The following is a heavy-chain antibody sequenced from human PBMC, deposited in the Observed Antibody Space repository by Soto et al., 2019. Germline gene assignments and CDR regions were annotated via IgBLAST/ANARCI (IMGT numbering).Heavy chain of an antibody. CDR2: IQSGGPT. CDR1: GFTVSSKY. V-gene: IGHV3-66*01. Sequence: EVHLVESGGGLVQPGGSLRLSCAASGFTVSSKYMSWVRQAPGKGLEWGSLIQSGGPTYYADSVKGRFTISRDTSENTLHLQMDSLRAEDTAVYYCARDDVLCDGGRCYGVPLDGWGKGTPVTVSS. J-gene: IGHJ6*04. D-gene: IGHD2-15*01. CDR3: ARDDVLCDGGRCYGVPLDG.